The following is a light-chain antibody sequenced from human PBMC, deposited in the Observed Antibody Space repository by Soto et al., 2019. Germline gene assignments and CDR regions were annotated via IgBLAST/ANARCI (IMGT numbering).Light chain of an antibody. CDR1: QSVSSSY. V-gene: IGKV3-20*01. CDR3: QQYGSSPT. Sequence: VLTQSPGTLSLSPGDRATLSCRASQSVSSSYLAWYQQKPGQAPRLLIYGASSRATGIPDRFSGSGSGTDFTLTISRLEPEDFAVYYCQQYGSSPTFXGGTKVDIK. CDR2: GAS. J-gene: IGKJ4*01.